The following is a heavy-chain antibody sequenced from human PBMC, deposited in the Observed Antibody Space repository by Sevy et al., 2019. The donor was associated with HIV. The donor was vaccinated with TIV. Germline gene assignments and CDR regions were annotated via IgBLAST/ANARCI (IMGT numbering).Heavy chain of an antibody. CDR1: GYTFAVYY. CDR2: INPNTGVT. J-gene: IGHJ4*02. D-gene: IGHD5-12*01. Sequence: ASVKVSCKASGYTFAVYYLHWVRQAPGQGLEWMGRINPNTGVTNYAQKFQGRVTMTRDTSITTAYMELNRLGSDDTAVYYCAVLATISSFDYWGQRSLVTVSS. V-gene: IGHV1-2*06. CDR3: AVLATISSFDY.